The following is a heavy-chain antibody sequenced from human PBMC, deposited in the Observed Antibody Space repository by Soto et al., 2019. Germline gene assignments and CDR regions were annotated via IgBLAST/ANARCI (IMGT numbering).Heavy chain of an antibody. CDR1: GFTFSSYG. CDR2: IWYDGSNK. CDR3: ARDPRGGSWNYVISYYFDY. J-gene: IGHJ4*02. Sequence: GGSLRLSCAASGFTFSSYGMHWVRQAPGKGLEWVAVIWYDGSNKYYADSVKGRFTISRDNSKNTLYLQMNSLRAEDTAVYYCARDPRGGSWNYVISYYFDYWGQGTLVTVSS. V-gene: IGHV3-33*01. D-gene: IGHD1-7*01.